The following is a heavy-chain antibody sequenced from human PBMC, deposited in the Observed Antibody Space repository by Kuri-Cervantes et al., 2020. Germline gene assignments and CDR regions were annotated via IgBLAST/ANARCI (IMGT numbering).Heavy chain of an antibody. CDR2: IYYSGST. Sequence: SQTLSLTCAVYGGSFSGYYWSWIRQPPGKGLEWIGYIYYSGSTNYNPSLKSRVTISVDTSKNQFSLKLSSVTAADTAVYYCAASYYYGSGSYEGWGQGTKVTVSS. V-gene: IGHV4-59*01. CDR3: AASYYYGSGSYEG. J-gene: IGHJ3*01. CDR1: GGSFSGYY. D-gene: IGHD3-10*01.